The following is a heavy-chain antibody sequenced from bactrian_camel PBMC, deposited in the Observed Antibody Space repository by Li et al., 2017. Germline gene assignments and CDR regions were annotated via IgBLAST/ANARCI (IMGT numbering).Heavy chain of an antibody. V-gene: IGHV3S6*01. J-gene: IGHJ4*01. CDR3: AARRGGFYCTTVPEAYGY. Sequence: HVQLVESGGGLVQPGGSLRLSCAASGFTFSNYWMWWVRQAPGKEREGVATIDHNGQTNYANSVKGRFLVTKANTMKEITLEMNNLEPDDTAMFYCAARRGGFYCTTVPEAYGYWGKGTQVTVS. CDR2: IDHNGQT. D-gene: IGHD5*01. CDR1: GFTFSNYW.